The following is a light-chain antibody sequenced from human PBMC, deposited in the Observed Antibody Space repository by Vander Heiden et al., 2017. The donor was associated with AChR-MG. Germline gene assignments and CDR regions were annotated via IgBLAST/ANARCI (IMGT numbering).Light chain of an antibody. CDR2: DAS. J-gene: IGKJ4*01. V-gene: IGKV3-11*01. Sequence: IVLTRPRAARSLGPGERATRACRASHSVSSYVAWYQQKPGQAPRLLIYDASNRATGIPSRFSGSGSGTDFTLTISSLEPEDFAVYYCQQRSNWPTFGGGTKVEIK. CDR1: HSVSSY. CDR3: QQRSNWPT.